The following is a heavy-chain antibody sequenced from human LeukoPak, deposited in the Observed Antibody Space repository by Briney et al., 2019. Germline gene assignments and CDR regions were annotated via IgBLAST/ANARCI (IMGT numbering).Heavy chain of an antibody. J-gene: IGHJ4*02. D-gene: IGHD6-13*01. CDR2: IPYDGSNK. CDR3: VRGAYSSSWLNFDY. Sequence: GRSLRLSCAASGFTFSSYAMHWVRQAPGKGLEWVALIPYDGSNKYYADSVEGRFTVSRDNSKNTLYLQMNSLRAEDTAVYYCVRGAYSSSWLNFDYWGQGTLVTVSS. CDR1: GFTFSSYA. V-gene: IGHV3-30*04.